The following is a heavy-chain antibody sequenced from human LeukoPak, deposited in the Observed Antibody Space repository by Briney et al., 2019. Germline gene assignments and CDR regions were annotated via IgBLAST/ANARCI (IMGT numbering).Heavy chain of an antibody. Sequence: SVKVSCKASGGTFSSYAISWVRQAPGQGLEWMGRIIPILGIANYAQKFQGRVTITADKSTSTAYMELSSLRSEDTAVYYCARDAYEYYYDSTDYYYGMDVWGQGTTVTVSS. D-gene: IGHD3-22*01. CDR3: ARDAYEYYYDSTDYYYGMDV. CDR2: IIPILGIA. J-gene: IGHJ6*02. V-gene: IGHV1-69*04. CDR1: GGTFSSYA.